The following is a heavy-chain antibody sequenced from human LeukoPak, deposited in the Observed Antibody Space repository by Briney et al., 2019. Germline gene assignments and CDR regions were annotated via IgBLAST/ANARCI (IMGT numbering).Heavy chain of an antibody. CDR3: ARYLQWLVPRGYYFDY. CDR2: IYYSGST. V-gene: IGHV4-61*01. J-gene: IGHJ4*02. D-gene: IGHD6-19*01. Sequence: SETRSLTCTVSGGSVSSGSYSWSWIRQPPGKGLEWIGYIYYSGSTNYNPSLKSRVTISVDTSKNQFSLKLSSVTAADTAVYYCARYLQWLVPRGYYFDYWGQGTLVTVSS. CDR1: GGSVSSGSYS.